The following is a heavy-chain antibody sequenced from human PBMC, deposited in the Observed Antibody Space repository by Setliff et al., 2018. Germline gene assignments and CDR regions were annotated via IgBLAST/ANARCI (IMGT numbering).Heavy chain of an antibody. CDR1: GYTFNSYG. CDR3: ARAVDSSSYFPFWYFDL. V-gene: IGHV1-18*01. CDR2: ISPYNGNT. Sequence: ASVKVSCKASGYTFNSYGINWLRQAPGQGLEWLGWISPYNGNTKYAQTVQDRITMATDTSTRTSYMELSSLRSGDTAIYFCARAVDSSSYFPFWYFDLWGRGTLVTVSS. J-gene: IGHJ2*01. D-gene: IGHD3-22*01.